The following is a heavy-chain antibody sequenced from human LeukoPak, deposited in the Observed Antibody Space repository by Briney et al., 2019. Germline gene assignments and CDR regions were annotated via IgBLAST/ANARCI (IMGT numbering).Heavy chain of an antibody. J-gene: IGHJ4*02. V-gene: IGHV3-23*01. CDR1: GVTFSSDS. D-gene: IGHD6-19*01. CDR3: AKQRVAGAPFFDY. CDR2: ISGRGGST. Sequence: GGPLRLSCAAPGVTFSSDSISWVRQAPGKGMAWGSAISGRGGSTYYADSVKGRFTISRDNSKNTLYLQMNSLRAEDTAVYYCAKQRVAGAPFFDYWGQGTLVTVSS.